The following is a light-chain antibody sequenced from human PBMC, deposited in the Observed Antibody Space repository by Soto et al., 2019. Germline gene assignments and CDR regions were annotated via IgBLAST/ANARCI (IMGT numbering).Light chain of an antibody. V-gene: IGLV2-8*01. CDR1: SGDVGGYNY. J-gene: IGLJ3*02. Sequence: QSALTQPPSASGSPGQSVAISCSGTSGDVGGYNYVSWYQQHPGKAPKLIIYEVNKRPSGVPDRFSGSKSGNTASLTVSGLQAEDEADYYCSSHANSGVFGGGTKVTVL. CDR3: SSHANSGV. CDR2: EVN.